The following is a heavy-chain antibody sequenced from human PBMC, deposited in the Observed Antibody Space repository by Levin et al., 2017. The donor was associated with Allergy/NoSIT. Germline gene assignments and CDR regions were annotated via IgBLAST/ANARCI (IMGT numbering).Heavy chain of an antibody. CDR1: GFTFSGSA. CDR3: TRGSPVAAHNYAMDV. CDR2: IKSKADSYAT. Sequence: PGGSLRLSCAASGFTFSGSAMHWVRQASGKGLEWVGRIKSKADSYATAYGASVKGRFTVSRDDSKNTAYLQMNSLKTDDTAVYYCTRGSPVAAHNYAMDVWGQGTTVTVSS. V-gene: IGHV3-73*01. D-gene: IGHD6-6*01. J-gene: IGHJ6*02.